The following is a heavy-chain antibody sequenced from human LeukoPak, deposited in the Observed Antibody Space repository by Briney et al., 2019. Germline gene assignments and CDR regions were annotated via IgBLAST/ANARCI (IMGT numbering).Heavy chain of an antibody. CDR1: GFTFSSYP. CDR2: ISYDGSKI. CDR3: AKEGRGGFDI. Sequence: PGGSLRLSCAASGFTFSSYPLHWVRQAPGKGLEWVTLISYDGSKIYYADSVKGRFSISRDNSRNTLYLQMNSLRAEDTAVYYCAKEGRGGFDIWGQGTMVTVSS. J-gene: IGHJ3*02. D-gene: IGHD3-16*01. V-gene: IGHV3-30-3*01.